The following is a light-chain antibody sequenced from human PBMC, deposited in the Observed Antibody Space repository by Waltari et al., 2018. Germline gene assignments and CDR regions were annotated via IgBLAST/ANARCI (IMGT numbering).Light chain of an antibody. CDR2: DDS. J-gene: IGLJ3*02. CDR3: QVWDSSSDHWV. V-gene: IGLV3-21*02. Sequence: SYVLTQPPSVSVAPGQTARITCGGNNIGSKSVHWYQQKPGQAPVLVVYDDSDRPPGIPERLSGSNSGSTATLTSSRGEAGDEADYYCQVWDSSSDHWVFGGGTKLTVL. CDR1: NIGSKS.